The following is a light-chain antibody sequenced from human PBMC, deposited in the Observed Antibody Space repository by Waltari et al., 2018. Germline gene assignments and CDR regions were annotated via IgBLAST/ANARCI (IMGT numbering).Light chain of an antibody. V-gene: IGLV1-51*01. CDR3: GTWDSNLSAGV. CDR1: SSNIGNNY. CDR2: ENK. Sequence: QSVLTQPPSVSAAPGQKVTISCSGSSSNIGNNYVSWYQQLPGAAPKLLIYENKNRPAGIPDRCSGSKSGTSATLGITGLQTGDEANYYCGTWDSNLSAGVFGGGTKLTVL. J-gene: IGLJ3*02.